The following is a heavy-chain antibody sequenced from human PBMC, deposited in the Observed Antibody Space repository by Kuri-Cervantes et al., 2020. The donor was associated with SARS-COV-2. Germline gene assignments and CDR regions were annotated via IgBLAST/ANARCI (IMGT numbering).Heavy chain of an antibody. D-gene: IGHD6-13*01. J-gene: IGHJ6*02. CDR2: IRYDGSNK. V-gene: IGHV3-30*02. Sequence: GGSLRLSCAASGFTFSSYGMHWVRQAPGKGLEWVAFIRYDGSNKYYADSVKGRFTISRDNSKNTLYLQMNSLRAEDTAVYYCARERAAAGLFGDYYYGMDVWGQGTMVTVSS. CDR3: ARERAAAGLFGDYYYGMDV. CDR1: GFTFSSYG.